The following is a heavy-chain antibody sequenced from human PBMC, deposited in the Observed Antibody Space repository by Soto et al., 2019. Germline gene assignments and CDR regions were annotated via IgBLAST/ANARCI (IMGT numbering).Heavy chain of an antibody. CDR3: ARGIEGWYQGRYYYGMDV. Sequence: QVQLQESGPGLVKPSETLSLTCTVSGGSVSSGSYYWSWIRQPPGKGLEWIGYIYYSGSTNYNPSHNSRLTLSVDSSKTLFSLRLRSVTAADTAVYYCARGIEGWYQGRYYYGMDVWGQGPTVTVSS. J-gene: IGHJ6*02. CDR1: GGSVSSGSYY. CDR2: IYYSGST. D-gene: IGHD6-19*01. V-gene: IGHV4-61*01.